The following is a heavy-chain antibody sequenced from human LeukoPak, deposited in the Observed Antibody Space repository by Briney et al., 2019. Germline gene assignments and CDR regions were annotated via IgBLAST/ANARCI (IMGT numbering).Heavy chain of an antibody. CDR2: IRYDGSNK. V-gene: IGHV3-30*02. D-gene: IGHD2-15*01. CDR3: AKDRVAHCSGGTCSVDY. Sequence: GGSLRLSCAAPGFTFSSYGMDWVRQAPGKGLGWVAFIRYDGSNKNYADSVKGRFTISRDNSKNTLYLQMNSLRGEDTAVYYCAKDRVAHCSGGTCSVDYWGQGTLVTVSS. J-gene: IGHJ4*02. CDR1: GFTFSSYG.